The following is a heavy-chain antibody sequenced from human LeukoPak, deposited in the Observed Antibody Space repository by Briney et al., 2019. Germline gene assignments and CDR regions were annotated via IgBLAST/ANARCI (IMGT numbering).Heavy chain of an antibody. V-gene: IGHV1-2*02. CDR2: INPNSGGT. D-gene: IGHD3-9*01. CDR1: GYTFTDYY. Sequence: ASVKVSCKASGYTFTDYYMHWVRQAPGQGLEWMGWINPNSGGTNYAQKFQGRVTMTRDTSISTAYMELSRLRSDDTAVYYCARVSYDILTGYCLSFDYWGQGTLVTVSS. CDR3: ARVSYDILTGYCLSFDY. J-gene: IGHJ4*02.